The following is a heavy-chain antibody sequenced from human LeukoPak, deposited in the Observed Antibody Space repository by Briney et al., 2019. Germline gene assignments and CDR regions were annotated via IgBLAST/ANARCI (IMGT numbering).Heavy chain of an antibody. Sequence: PSETLSLTCAVYGGSFSGYYRSWVRQPPGKGLEWIGEINHSGSTNYNPSLKSRVTISVDTSKNQFSLKLSSVTAADTAVYYCARVRATGAHDCWGQGTLVTVSS. CDR1: GGSFSGYY. CDR2: INHSGST. J-gene: IGHJ4*02. V-gene: IGHV4-34*01. D-gene: IGHD7-27*01. CDR3: ARVRATGAHDC.